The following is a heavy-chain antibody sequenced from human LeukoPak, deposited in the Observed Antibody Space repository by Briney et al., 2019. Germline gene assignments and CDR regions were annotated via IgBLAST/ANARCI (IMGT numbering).Heavy chain of an antibody. CDR3: ARVYKARGVNYYDSSGYYYVGYYYYYMDV. J-gene: IGHJ6*03. CDR1: GGSISSGGYS. D-gene: IGHD3-22*01. V-gene: IGHV4-30-4*07. Sequence: SETLSLTCAVSGGSISSGGYSWSWIRQPPGKGLEWIGYIYYSGSTYYNPSLKSRVTISVDTSKNQFSLKLSSVTAADTAVYYCARVYKARGVNYYDSSGYYYVGYYYYYMDVWGKGTTVTVSS. CDR2: IYYSGST.